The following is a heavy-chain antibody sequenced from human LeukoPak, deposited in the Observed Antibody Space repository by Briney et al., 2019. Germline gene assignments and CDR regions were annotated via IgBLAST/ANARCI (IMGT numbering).Heavy chain of an antibody. J-gene: IGHJ4*02. Sequence: ASVTVSCKASGYTFTDSYMHWVRQAPGQGLEWMGWINPNSGGTNYAQKFQGRVTMTRDTSISTTYMELSRLRSDDTAVYYCARVSLAVADTLDYWGQGTLVTVSS. CDR1: GYTFTDSY. D-gene: IGHD6-19*01. CDR2: INPNSGGT. V-gene: IGHV1-2*02. CDR3: ARVSLAVADTLDY.